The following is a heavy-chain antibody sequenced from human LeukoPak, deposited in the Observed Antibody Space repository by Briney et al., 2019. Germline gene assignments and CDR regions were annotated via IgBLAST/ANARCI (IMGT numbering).Heavy chain of an antibody. J-gene: IGHJ5*02. V-gene: IGHV3-21*01. CDR1: GFTFRSYS. D-gene: IGHD2-2*02. CDR2: IDPSSTYI. Sequence: GGSLRLSCAASGFTFRSYSMNWVRQAPGKGLEWVSAIDPSSTYIYYADSVKGRFTISRDNAENSLYLQMNSLRVEDTAVYYCASNPLYCSSTSCHRGWFDPWGQGTLVTVSS. CDR3: ASNPLYCSSTSCHRGWFDP.